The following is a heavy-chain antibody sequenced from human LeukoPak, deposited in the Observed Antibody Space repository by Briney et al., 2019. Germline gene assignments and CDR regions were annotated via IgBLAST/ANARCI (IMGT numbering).Heavy chain of an antibody. J-gene: IGHJ4*02. CDR1: GFTFTDEY. D-gene: IGHD2-2*01. V-gene: IGHV1-2*02. CDR3: ARDPKSQLLLDY. Sequence: EASVKVSCKSSGFTFTDEYIHWVRQAPGQGLEWMGWINPYSGAINYAQKFQGRVTLTRDTSISTAYMELSRLTSRDTAVYYCARDPKSQLLLDYWGQGTLVTVSS. CDR2: INPYSGAI.